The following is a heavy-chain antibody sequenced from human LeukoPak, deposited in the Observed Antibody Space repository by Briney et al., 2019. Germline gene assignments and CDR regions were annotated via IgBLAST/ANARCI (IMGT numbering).Heavy chain of an antibody. CDR3: ARTVPGYFFDY. CDR1: GFTFISYW. D-gene: IGHD3-10*01. J-gene: IGHJ4*02. V-gene: IGHV3-74*01. Sequence: PGGSLRLSCAASGFTFISYWMHWVRQAPGKGLVWVSRINTDGSSTSYAASVKGRFTISRDNAKNTLYLQMNSLRAEDTAVYYCARTVPGYFFDYWGQGTLVTVSS. CDR2: INTDGSST.